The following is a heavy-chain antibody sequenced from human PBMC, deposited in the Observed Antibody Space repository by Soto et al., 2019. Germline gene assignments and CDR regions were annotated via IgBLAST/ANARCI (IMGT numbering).Heavy chain of an antibody. CDR3: ATQEVGGSYVYTFDP. J-gene: IGHJ5*02. CDR2: IYYSGST. Sequence: QLHLRESGPGLVNPSETLSLTCTVSGRSITSSSYYWGWIRQPPGKRLESIGSIYYSGSTYYNPSLKSRVTISVDTHKNQFSLKLRSVTAEDTAVYYCATQEVGGSYVYTFDPWGQGTLVTVSS. CDR1: GRSITSSSYY. D-gene: IGHD1-26*01. V-gene: IGHV4-39*01.